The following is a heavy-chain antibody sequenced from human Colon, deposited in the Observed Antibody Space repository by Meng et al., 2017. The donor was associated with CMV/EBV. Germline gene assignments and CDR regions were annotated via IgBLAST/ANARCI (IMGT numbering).Heavy chain of an antibody. V-gene: IGHV4-4*02. CDR1: GGTISSSNW. CDR2: IYHSGST. J-gene: IGHJ4*02. D-gene: IGHD3-9*01. CDR3: ARGRPYSLRYFDWLLLDFDY. Sequence: GRLQESGRRLVEPSGTLSLTCAVSGGTISSSNWWSWVRQPPGKGLEWIGEIYHSGSTNYNPSLKSRVTISVGKSKNQFSLKLSSVTAADTAVYYCARGRPYSLRYFDWLLLDFDYWGQGTLVTVSS.